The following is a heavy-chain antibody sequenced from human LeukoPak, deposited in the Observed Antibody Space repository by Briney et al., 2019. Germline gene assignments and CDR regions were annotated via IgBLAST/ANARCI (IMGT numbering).Heavy chain of an antibody. Sequence: ASVTVSCTVSGYTLSGLSMHWVRQAPGKGLEWMGGFDPEDGETIYAQKFQGRVTMTEDTSTDTAHMEVSRVRSGDTAVYYCATARTRGTSYYFDYWGQGALVTVSS. CDR3: ATARTRGTSYYFDY. V-gene: IGHV1-24*01. CDR2: FDPEDGET. CDR1: GYTLSGLS. J-gene: IGHJ4*02. D-gene: IGHD3-16*01.